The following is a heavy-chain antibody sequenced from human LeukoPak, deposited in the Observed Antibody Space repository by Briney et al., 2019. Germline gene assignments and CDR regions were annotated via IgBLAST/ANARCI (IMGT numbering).Heavy chain of an antibody. D-gene: IGHD3-22*01. CDR1: GYSISSGYY. CDR2: IYHSGST. J-gene: IGHJ5*02. V-gene: IGHV4-38-2*02. CDR3: AREGGYYDSSGTFDP. Sequence: NPSETLSLTCTVSGYSISSGYYWGWIRQPPGKGLEWIGSIYHSGSTYYNPSLKSRVTMSVDTSKNQFSLKLSSVTAADTAVYYCAREGGYYDSSGTFDPWGQGTLVTVSS.